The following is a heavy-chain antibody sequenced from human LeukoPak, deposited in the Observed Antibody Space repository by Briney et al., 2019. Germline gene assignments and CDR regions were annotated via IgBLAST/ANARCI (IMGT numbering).Heavy chain of an antibody. CDR2: ISSSSSYI. Sequence: PGGFLRLSCAAPGFTLIRNYMRSVRQAPGKGLEWVSSISSSSSYIYYADSVKGRFTISRDNAKNSLYLQMNSLRAEETAVYYCARDRTYYDILTGYYNPGAFDIGAQGTMVTVSS. CDR3: ARDRTYYDILTGYYNPGAFDI. D-gene: IGHD3-9*01. CDR1: GFTLIRNY. J-gene: IGHJ3*02. V-gene: IGHV3-21*01.